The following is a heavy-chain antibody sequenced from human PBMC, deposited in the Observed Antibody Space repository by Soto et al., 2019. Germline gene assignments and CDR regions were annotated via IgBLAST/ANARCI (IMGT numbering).Heavy chain of an antibody. V-gene: IGHV3-23*01. CDR3: ARNQWELYN. Sequence: GGSLIVSCAASAITFRNYGVNGVRQTPGKGLEWVSSISGNGANTYYADSLGGRLTMSRDNLKNKLYLQVDNLRVEDTAVYYCARNQWELYNWGQGILVTVSS. D-gene: IGHD1-26*01. CDR2: ISGNGANT. J-gene: IGHJ4*02. CDR1: AITFRNYG.